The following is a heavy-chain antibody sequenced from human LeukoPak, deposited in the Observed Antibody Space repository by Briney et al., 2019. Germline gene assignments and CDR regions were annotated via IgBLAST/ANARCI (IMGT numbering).Heavy chain of an antibody. CDR1: GGSISTSNYY. Sequence: PSETLSLTCTVSGGSISTSNYYWGWIRQPPGKGLEWIGNIFYSGSTYYSPSLKSPVTISVDTSKNQFSLKLSSVTAADTAVYYCARQVYDSSGLVDYWGQGTLVTVSS. CDR3: ARQVYDSSGLVDY. D-gene: IGHD3-22*01. J-gene: IGHJ4*02. CDR2: IFYSGST. V-gene: IGHV4-39*01.